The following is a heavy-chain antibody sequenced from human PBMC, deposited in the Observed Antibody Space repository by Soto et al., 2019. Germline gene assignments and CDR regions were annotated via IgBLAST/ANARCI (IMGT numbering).Heavy chain of an antibody. CDR1: VVSIIGSYYY. CDR3: ANSKKGYNWKYFDQ. Sequence: SDTLSLTCAVSVVSIIGSYYYLCFLRQSPWNWPDLIGSVFYTGFTSYNPSLESRVSVSVDTSKNQLYLKVSGVSAEETDVYYCANSKKGYNWKYFDQWGKGDMVTVSS. J-gene: IGHJ4*02. V-gene: IGHV4-39*01. CDR2: VFYTGFT. D-gene: IGHD1-20*01.